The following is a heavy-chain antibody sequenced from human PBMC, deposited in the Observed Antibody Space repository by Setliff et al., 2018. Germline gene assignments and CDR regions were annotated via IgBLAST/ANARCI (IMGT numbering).Heavy chain of an antibody. CDR1: GFTFGDYA. J-gene: IGHJ6*02. Sequence: TGGSLRLSCTASGFTFGDYAMSWVRQAPGKGLEWVANIKQDGSEKYYVDSVKGRFTISRDNAKNSLYLQMNSLRAEDTAVYYCARGHVYGSQYYYYYYGMDVWGQGTTVTVSS. CDR3: ARGHVYGSQYYYYYYGMDV. D-gene: IGHD3-10*01. V-gene: IGHV3-7*01. CDR2: IKQDGSEK.